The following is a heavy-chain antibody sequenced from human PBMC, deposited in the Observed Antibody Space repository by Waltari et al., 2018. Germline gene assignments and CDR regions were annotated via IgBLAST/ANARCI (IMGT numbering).Heavy chain of an antibody. CDR2: ICPGVSDT. Sequence: EVQLVQSGAEVKKPGESRKISCKGSGYSFNSYWSGWVRRMPGKGLEWMGIICPGVSDTIYSPSFQGPVTISADKSIITAYLKWSSLKASDIAMYSCARQSGNGGYFDLWGRGTLVTVSS. V-gene: IGHV5-51*01. CDR1: GYSFNSYW. CDR3: ARQSGNGGYFDL. J-gene: IGHJ2*01. D-gene: IGHD3-3*01.